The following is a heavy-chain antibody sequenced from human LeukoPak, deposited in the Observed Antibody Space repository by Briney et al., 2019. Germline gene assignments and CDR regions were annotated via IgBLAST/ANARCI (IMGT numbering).Heavy chain of an antibody. D-gene: IGHD3-16*01. Sequence: SETLSLTCTVSGDSISSSKKYWGWVRQPPGKGLEWIGSIYYSGNTYYNPSLKSRVTISVDKSKNQFSLKLSSVTAADTAVYYCASGGYGKKDYWGQGTLVTVSS. CDR2: IYYSGNT. V-gene: IGHV4-39*07. CDR1: GDSISSSKKY. J-gene: IGHJ4*02. CDR3: ASGGYGKKDY.